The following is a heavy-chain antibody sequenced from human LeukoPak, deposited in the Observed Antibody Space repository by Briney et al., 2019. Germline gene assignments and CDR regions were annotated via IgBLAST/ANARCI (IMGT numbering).Heavy chain of an antibody. D-gene: IGHD1-26*01. CDR3: GKEGRGMGAATIDY. Sequence: GRSLTLSCAASGFTFSNYAMSWVRQAPGKGLEWASGISGSGGSTYYADSVGRFSISRDNSKNTLYLQMTSLRAEDTAVYYCGKEGRGMGAATIDYWGQGTLVTVSS. V-gene: IGHV3-23*01. J-gene: IGHJ4*02. CDR1: GFTFSNYA. CDR2: ISGSGGST.